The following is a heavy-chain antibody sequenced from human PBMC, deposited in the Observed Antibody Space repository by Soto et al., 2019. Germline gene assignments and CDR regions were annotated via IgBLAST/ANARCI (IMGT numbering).Heavy chain of an antibody. CDR2: ISGSGGST. J-gene: IGHJ4*02. CDR1: GFTFSSYA. Sequence: QTGGSLRLSCAASGFTFSSYAMSWVRQAPGKGLEWVSAISGSGGSTYYADSVKGRFTISRDNSKNTLYLQMNSLRAEETAVYYCAKGNIVVVVDATTGWGQGTLVTVSS. D-gene: IGHD2-15*01. V-gene: IGHV3-23*01. CDR3: AKGNIVVVVDATTG.